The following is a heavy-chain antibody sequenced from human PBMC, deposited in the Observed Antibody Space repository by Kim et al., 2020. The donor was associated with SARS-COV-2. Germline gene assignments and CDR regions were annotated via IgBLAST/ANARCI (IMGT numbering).Heavy chain of an antibody. Sequence: GGSLRLSCSASGFTFSSYAMHWVRQAPGKGLEYVSAISSNGGSTYYADSVKGRFTISRDNSKNTLYLQMSSLRAEDTAVYYCVKGKGRWEKGSFDYWGQGTLVTVSS. CDR2: ISSNGGST. V-gene: IGHV3-64D*09. CDR1: GFTFSSYA. CDR3: VKGKGRWEKGSFDY. D-gene: IGHD1-26*01. J-gene: IGHJ4*02.